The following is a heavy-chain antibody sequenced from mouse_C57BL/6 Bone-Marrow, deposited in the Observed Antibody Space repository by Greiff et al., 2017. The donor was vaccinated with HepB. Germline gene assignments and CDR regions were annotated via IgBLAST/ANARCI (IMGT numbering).Heavy chain of an antibody. CDR1: GYTFTNYW. J-gene: IGHJ1*03. Sequence: VQLQQSGAELVKPGTSVKMSCKASGYTFTNYWIDWEKQRPGHGLEWIGDIYPGGGYTNYNEKFKGKATLTADKSSSTAYMQFSSLTSEDSAIYYCARWGSYFDVWGTGTTVTVSS. CDR2: IYPGGGYT. V-gene: IGHV1-63*01. CDR3: ARWGSYFDV.